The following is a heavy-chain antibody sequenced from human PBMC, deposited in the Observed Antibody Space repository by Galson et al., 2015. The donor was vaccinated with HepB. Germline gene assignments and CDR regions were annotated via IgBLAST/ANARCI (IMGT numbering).Heavy chain of an antibody. J-gene: IGHJ5*02. CDR2: IYYRSKWYN. CDR1: GDSVSSQSVA. D-gene: IGHD6-19*01. CDR3: ARVQWLVRLHWFDP. Sequence: CAISGDSVSSQSVAWNWIRQSPSRGLEWLGRIYYRSKWYNDYAVSVQSRITINPDTSKNQFSLQLNSVTPEDTAVYYCARVQWLVRLHWFDPWGQGTLVTVSS. V-gene: IGHV6-1*01.